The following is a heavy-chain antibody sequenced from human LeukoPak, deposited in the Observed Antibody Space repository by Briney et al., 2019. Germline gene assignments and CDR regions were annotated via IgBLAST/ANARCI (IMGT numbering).Heavy chain of an antibody. D-gene: IGHD2-21*02. J-gene: IGHJ6*02. CDR2: ITGSGGAT. V-gene: IGHV3-23*01. CDR3: AKALPYCGGDCYADRYGMDV. Sequence: GGSLRLSCAASGFTFRSYAMSWVRQAPGKGLEWVSGITGSGGATYYADSVKGHFTISRDNSKNTLYLQVDTLRAEDTAVYYCAKALPYCGGDCYADRYGMDVWGQGTTVTVSS. CDR1: GFTFRSYA.